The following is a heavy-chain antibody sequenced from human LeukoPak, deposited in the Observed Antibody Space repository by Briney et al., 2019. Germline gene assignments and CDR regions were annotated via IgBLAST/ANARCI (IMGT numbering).Heavy chain of an antibody. CDR1: GYTFTSYG. J-gene: IGHJ4*02. CDR2: ISAYNSNT. Sequence: ASVKVSCKASGYTFTSYGINWVRQAPGQGLEWMGWISAYNSNTHYAQKFQGRVTMTRNTSISTAYMELSSLRSEDTAVYYCARGDWAPEYWGQGTLVTVSS. CDR3: ARGDWAPEY. D-gene: IGHD3-9*01. V-gene: IGHV1-8*01.